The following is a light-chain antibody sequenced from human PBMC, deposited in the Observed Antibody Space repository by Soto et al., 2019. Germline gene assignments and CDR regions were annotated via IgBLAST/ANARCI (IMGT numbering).Light chain of an antibody. J-gene: IGLJ2*01. CDR1: SSDVGGYKY. CDR2: DVS. V-gene: IGLV2-11*01. CDR3: CSYAGSYTLV. Sequence: QSALTQPRSVSGSPGQSVTISCTGTSSDVGGYKYVSWYQHHPGKAPKPMIYDVSKRPSGVPDRFSGSKSGNTASLTISGLQAEDEADYYCCSYAGSYTLVFGGGTKLTVL.